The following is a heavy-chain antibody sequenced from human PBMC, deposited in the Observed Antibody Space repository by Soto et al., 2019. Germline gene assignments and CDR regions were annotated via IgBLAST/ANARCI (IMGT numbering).Heavy chain of an antibody. J-gene: IGHJ4*02. CDR2: IWYDGSNK. CDR1: GFTFSSYG. D-gene: IGHD2-21*02. Sequence: GGSLRLSCAASGFTFSSYGMHWVRQAPGKGVEWVAVIWYDGSNKYYADSVKGRFTISRDKSKNTLYLQMNSLRAEDAAVYYCARELDTVVVTAILDYWGQGTLVTVSS. V-gene: IGHV3-33*01. CDR3: ARELDTVVVTAILDY.